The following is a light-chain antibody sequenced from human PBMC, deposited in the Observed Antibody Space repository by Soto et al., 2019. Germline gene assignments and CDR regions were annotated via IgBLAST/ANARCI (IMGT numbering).Light chain of an antibody. V-gene: IGLV2-8*01. CDR1: SSDVGAYNY. CDR3: SSFASSNTGV. J-gene: IGLJ3*02. Sequence: QSALTQPPSASGSPGQSVTISCTGTSSDVGAYNYVSWYQQHAGKAPQLVIYEVTKRPSGVPDRFSGSKSANTASLTVSGLQAEDEADYYCSSFASSNTGVFGGGTKLTVL. CDR2: EVT.